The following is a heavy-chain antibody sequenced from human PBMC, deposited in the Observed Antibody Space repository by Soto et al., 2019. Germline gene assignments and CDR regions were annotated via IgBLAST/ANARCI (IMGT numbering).Heavy chain of an antibody. V-gene: IGHV1-2*02. CDR3: ARDRYDYVWGSYRLCAFFDY. J-gene: IGHJ4*02. D-gene: IGHD3-16*02. CDR2: INPNSGGT. Sequence: ASVKVSCEASGYTFTGYYMHWVRQAPGQGLEWMGWINPNSGGTNYAQKFQGRVTMTRDTSISTAYMELSRLRSDDTAVYYCARDRYDYVWGSYRLCAFFDYWGQRTLVTVPS. CDR1: GYTFTGYY.